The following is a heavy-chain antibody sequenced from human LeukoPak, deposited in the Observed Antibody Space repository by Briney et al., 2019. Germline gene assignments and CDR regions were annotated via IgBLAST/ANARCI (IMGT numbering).Heavy chain of an antibody. D-gene: IGHD1-20*01. J-gene: IGHJ6*03. CDR2: IYYSGST. CDR1: GGSISSSSYY. CDR3: ARHRNNWNPNYYYYYMDV. Sequence: SETLSLTCTVSGGSISSSSYYWGWIRQPPGKGLEWFGSIYYSGSTYYNPSLKSRVTISVDTSKNQFSLKLSSVTASDTAVYYCARHRNNWNPNYYYYYMDVWGKGTTVTVSS. V-gene: IGHV4-39*01.